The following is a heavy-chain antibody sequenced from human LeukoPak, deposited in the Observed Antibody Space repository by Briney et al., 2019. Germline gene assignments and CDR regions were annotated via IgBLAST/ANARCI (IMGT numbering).Heavy chain of an antibody. CDR1: GFTFSNYA. Sequence: GGSLRLSCAASGFTFSNYAVHWVRQAPGKGLERVGVIRNVGTDQYYADSVKGRFTISRDNSKNTLYLQMNSLRAEDTAVYYCARERVATISAGGYYFDYWGQGTLVTVSS. D-gene: IGHD5-12*01. V-gene: IGHV3-30*04. CDR2: IRNVGTDQ. J-gene: IGHJ4*02. CDR3: ARERVATISAGGYYFDY.